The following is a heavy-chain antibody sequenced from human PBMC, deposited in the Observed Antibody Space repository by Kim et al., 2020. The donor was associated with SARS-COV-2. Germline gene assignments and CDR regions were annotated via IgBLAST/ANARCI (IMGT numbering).Heavy chain of an antibody. J-gene: IGHJ4*02. V-gene: IGHV3-30*07. CDR3: AREPTDIVVVPAAIIGIDY. Sequence: GRFTISRDNSKNPLYLQMNSLRAEDTAVYYCAREPTDIVVVPAAIIGIDYWGQGTLVTVSS. D-gene: IGHD2-2*02.